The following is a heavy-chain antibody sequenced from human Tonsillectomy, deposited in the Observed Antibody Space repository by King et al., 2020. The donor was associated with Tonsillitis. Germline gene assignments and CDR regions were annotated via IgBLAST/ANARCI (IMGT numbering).Heavy chain of an antibody. D-gene: IGHD3-22*01. CDR2: IYTSGST. V-gene: IGHV4-61*02. CDR3: ARVWYYYDSSGYCFEYFQH. Sequence: QLQEPGPGLVKPSQTLSLTCTVSGGSISSGSYYWSWIRQPAGKGLEWIGRIYTSGSTNYNPSLKSRVTMSVDTSKNQFSLKLSSVTAADTAVYYCARVWYYYDSSGYCFEYFQHWGQGTLVTVSS. J-gene: IGHJ1*01. CDR1: GGSISSGSYY.